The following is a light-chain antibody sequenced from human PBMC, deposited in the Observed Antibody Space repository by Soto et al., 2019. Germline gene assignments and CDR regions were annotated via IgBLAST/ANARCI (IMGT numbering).Light chain of an antibody. CDR1: QSAISN. V-gene: IGKV3-15*01. Sequence: EIVMTQASATLSVFPGEIVTLSWRASQSAISNLAWYQQKPGQTTRLIVYDAYTRATDITARFSGSGSGTDFTLTISSLLSEDFAVYYCHKYYKWPLTCGRGTRGDIK. CDR2: DAY. J-gene: IGKJ4*01. CDR3: HKYYKWPLT.